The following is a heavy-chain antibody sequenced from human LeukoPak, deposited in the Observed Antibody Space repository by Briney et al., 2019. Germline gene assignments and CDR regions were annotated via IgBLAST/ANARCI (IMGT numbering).Heavy chain of an antibody. Sequence: GGSLRLSCVASGFTISSYGMNWVRQAPRKGLEWVSVIFGSGDTTNYADSVKGRFTISRDRSKNTLYLEMHSLRADDTAVYYCAKDQKPDSGYDIDYWGQGTLVIVSS. D-gene: IGHD5-12*01. V-gene: IGHV3-23*01. J-gene: IGHJ4*02. CDR1: GFTISSYG. CDR3: AKDQKPDSGYDIDY. CDR2: IFGSGDTT.